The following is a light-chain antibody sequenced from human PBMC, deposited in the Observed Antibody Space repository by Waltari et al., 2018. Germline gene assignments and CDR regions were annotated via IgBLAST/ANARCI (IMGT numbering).Light chain of an antibody. V-gene: IGKV1-5*03. J-gene: IGKJ4*01. Sequence: DIQMTQSPSTLSASVGDRVTITCRASQNINTWLAWHQQKPGKAPKLLIYKASSLESGVPSRFSGSGSGTEYTLTISSLQPDDFGSYYCQQLHAYPLSFGGGTKVEIK. CDR3: QQLHAYPLS. CDR2: KAS. CDR1: QNINTW.